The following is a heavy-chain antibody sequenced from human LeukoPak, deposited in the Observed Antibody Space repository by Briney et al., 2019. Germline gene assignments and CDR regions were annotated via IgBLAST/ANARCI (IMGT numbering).Heavy chain of an antibody. J-gene: IGHJ4*02. V-gene: IGHV3-30*02. CDR1: EFTFSNYG. CDR2: IRYDGRNK. Sequence: GGSLRLSCAASEFTFSNYGMHWVRQAPGKGLEWVAFIRYDGRNKYYADSVKGRFTISRDNSKNTLYLQMNSLRAEDTAVYYCARGDRDYYDSSGYYIHYFDYWGQGTLVTVSS. D-gene: IGHD3-22*01. CDR3: ARGDRDYYDSSGYYIHYFDY.